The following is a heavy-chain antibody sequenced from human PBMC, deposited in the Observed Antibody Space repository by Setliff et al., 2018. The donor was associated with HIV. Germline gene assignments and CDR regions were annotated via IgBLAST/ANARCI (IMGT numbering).Heavy chain of an antibody. Sequence: SETLSLTCTVSGGSISNYYWSWIRQPPGKGLEWIGYIYNSGSTNYNPSLKSRVTISVDTSKSQFSLTMTSVTAADTAVYYCARGLSSQTYWGTRPLGLDYWGQGSLVTVSS. CDR2: IYNSGST. D-gene: IGHD2-2*01. CDR3: ARGLSSQTYWGTRPLGLDY. J-gene: IGHJ4*01. CDR1: GGSISNYY. V-gene: IGHV4-59*08.